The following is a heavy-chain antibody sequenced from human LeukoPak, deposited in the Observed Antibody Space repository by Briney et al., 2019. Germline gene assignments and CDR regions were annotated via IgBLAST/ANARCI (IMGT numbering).Heavy chain of an antibody. D-gene: IGHD2-15*01. CDR2: IYSGGNI. J-gene: IGHJ4*02. CDR1: GFTVSSTY. Sequence: GGSLRLTCAASGFTVSSTYMSWVRQAPGKGLEWVSVIYSGGNIYYIESVKGRFTISRDTSKNTLYLQMNSLRAEDTAVYFCAGRHCSGGGCYFAGADPFDYWGQGTLVTVSS. V-gene: IGHV3-53*01. CDR3: AGRHCSGGGCYFAGADPFDY.